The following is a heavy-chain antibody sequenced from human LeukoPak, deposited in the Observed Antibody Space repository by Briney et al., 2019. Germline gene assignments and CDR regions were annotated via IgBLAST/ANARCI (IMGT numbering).Heavy chain of an antibody. CDR1: GFTFSSYG. J-gene: IGHJ4*02. D-gene: IGHD3-22*01. CDR3: AKPTFSYYYDSSGYSSFDY. V-gene: IGHV3-33*06. Sequence: GGSLRLSCAASGFTFSSYGMHWVRQALGKGLEWVAVIWYDGSNKYYADSVKGRFTISRDNSKNTLYLQMNSLRAEDTAVYYCAKPTFSYYYDSSGYSSFDYWGQGTLVTVSS. CDR2: IWYDGSNK.